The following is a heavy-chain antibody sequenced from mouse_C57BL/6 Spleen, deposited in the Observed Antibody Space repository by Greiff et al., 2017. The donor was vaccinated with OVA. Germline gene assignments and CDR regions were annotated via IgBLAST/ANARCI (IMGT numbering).Heavy chain of an antibody. CDR2: IYPRSGST. CDR3: ARGMNYLQMAY. Sequence: VQLQQPGAELARPGASVKLSCKASGYTFTSYGISWVKQRTGQGLEWIGEIYPRSGSTYYNEKFKGKATLTVDKPSSTAYMELRSLTSEDSTVYVCARGMNYLQMAYWGQEALVTVSA. V-gene: IGHV1-81*01. CDR1: GYTFTSYG. D-gene: IGHD5-5*01. J-gene: IGHJ3*01.